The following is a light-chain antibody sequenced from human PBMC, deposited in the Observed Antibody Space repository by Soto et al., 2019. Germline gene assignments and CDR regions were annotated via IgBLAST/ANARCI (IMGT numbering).Light chain of an antibody. V-gene: IGKV1-39*01. CDR2: AAS. Sequence: DIQMTQSPSSLSASVGDRVTITCRASQSIRRFLNWYQQKPGKAPKLLIYAASSLQSGVPSRFSGSGSGTDFTLTINSLQPEDFASYYCQQSYSTPLTFGGGTKVEI. CDR3: QQSYSTPLT. CDR1: QSIRRF. J-gene: IGKJ4*01.